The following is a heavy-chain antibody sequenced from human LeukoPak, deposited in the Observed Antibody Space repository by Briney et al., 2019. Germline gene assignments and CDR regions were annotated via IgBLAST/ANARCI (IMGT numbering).Heavy chain of an antibody. Sequence: GGSLRLSCAASGFTFSSYGMHWVRQAPGKGLEWVAVIWYDGSNKYYADSVKGRFTISRDSSKNTLYLQMNSLRAEDTAVYYCARNHDYGGVDYFDYWGQGTLVTVSS. J-gene: IGHJ4*02. V-gene: IGHV3-33*01. CDR1: GFTFSSYG. D-gene: IGHD4-17*01. CDR2: IWYDGSNK. CDR3: ARNHDYGGVDYFDY.